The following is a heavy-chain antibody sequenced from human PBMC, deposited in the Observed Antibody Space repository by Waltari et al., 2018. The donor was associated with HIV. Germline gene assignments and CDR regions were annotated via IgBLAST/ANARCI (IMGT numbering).Heavy chain of an antibody. D-gene: IGHD6-13*01. V-gene: IGHV4-34*01. Sequence: QVQLHQWGAGLLKPSETLSLTCAVYGGSFSGYYWSWIRQPPGKGLEWIGEINHSGSTNYNPSLKSRVTISVDTSKNQFSLKLSSVTAADTAVYYCARFAYSSSWYPNWFDPWGQGTLVTVSS. J-gene: IGHJ5*02. CDR3: ARFAYSSSWYPNWFDP. CDR2: INHSGST. CDR1: GGSFSGYY.